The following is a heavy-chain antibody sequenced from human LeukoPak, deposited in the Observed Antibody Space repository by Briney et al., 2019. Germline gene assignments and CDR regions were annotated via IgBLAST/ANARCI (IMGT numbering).Heavy chain of an antibody. J-gene: IGHJ1*01. CDR1: GGTFSSYA. Sequence: ASVKVSCKASGGTFSSYAISWVRQAPGQGLEWMGWINPNSGGTNYAQKFQGRVTMTRDTSISTAYMELSRLRSDDTALYYCARIGISARGTNFHHWGQGTLVTVSS. D-gene: IGHD6-13*01. V-gene: IGHV1-2*02. CDR3: ARIGISARGTNFHH. CDR2: INPNSGGT.